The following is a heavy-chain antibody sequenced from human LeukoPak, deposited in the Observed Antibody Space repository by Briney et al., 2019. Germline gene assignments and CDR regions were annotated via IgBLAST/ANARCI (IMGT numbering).Heavy chain of an antibody. CDR1: GGSFSGYY. V-gene: IGHV4-34*01. CDR3: ARGSNIQYYDFWSGYTRNWFDP. CDR2: INHSGST. Sequence: PSETLSLTCAVYGGSFSGYYWSWIRQPPGKGLEWIGEINHSGSTNYNPSLKSRVTISVDTSKNQFSLKLSSVTAADTAVYYCARGSNIQYYDFWSGYTRNWFDPWGQGTLVTVSS. J-gene: IGHJ5*02. D-gene: IGHD3-3*01.